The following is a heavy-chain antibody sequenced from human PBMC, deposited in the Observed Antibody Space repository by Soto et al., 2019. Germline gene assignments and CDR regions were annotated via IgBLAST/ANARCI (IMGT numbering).Heavy chain of an antibody. Sequence: GGSLRLSCAASGFTFSSYAMHWVRQAPGKGLEWVAVISYDGSNKYYADSVKGRFTISRDNSKNTLYLQMNSLRAEDTAVYYCASVLLGYGDYSYFDYWGQGTLVTVSS. D-gene: IGHD4-17*01. CDR2: ISYDGSNK. CDR1: GFTFSSYA. V-gene: IGHV3-30-3*01. CDR3: ASVLLGYGDYSYFDY. J-gene: IGHJ4*02.